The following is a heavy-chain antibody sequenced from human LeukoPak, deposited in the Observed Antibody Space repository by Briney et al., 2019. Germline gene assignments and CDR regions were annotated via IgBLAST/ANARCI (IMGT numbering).Heavy chain of an antibody. CDR1: GFTFSSYS. D-gene: IGHD2-21*02. V-gene: IGHV3-21*01. CDR3: ARRVTPNSFDY. J-gene: IGHJ4*02. CDR2: ISSSNSSI. Sequence: GGSLRLSCAASGFTFSSYSMNWVRQAPGKGLEWVSSISSSNSSIHYADSVKGRFTISRDNAKNSLYLQMNSLRAEDTAVYYCARRVTPNSFDYWGQGTLVTVSS.